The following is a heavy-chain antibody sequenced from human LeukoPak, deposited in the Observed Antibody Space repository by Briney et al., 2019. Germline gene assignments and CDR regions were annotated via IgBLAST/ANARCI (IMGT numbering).Heavy chain of an antibody. Sequence: GGSLRLSCAASGFTFSSYAMHWVRQAPGKGLEWVAVISYDGSNKYYADSVKGRFTISRDNSKNTLYLQMNSLRAEDTAVYYCARDIIAVAGTYYYYYGMDVWGQGTTVTVSS. CDR1: GFTFSSYA. V-gene: IGHV3-30*04. CDR3: ARDIIAVAGTYYYYYGMDV. J-gene: IGHJ6*02. D-gene: IGHD6-19*01. CDR2: ISYDGSNK.